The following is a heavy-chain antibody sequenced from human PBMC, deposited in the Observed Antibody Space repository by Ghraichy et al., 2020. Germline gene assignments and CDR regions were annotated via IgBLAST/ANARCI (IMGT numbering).Heavy chain of an antibody. CDR1: GFTLPPYS. V-gene: IGHV3-7*01. Sequence: GGSLRLSCAASGFTLPPYSTSWVRQAPGKGLEWAANIKQDRSEKSFVDSVKGRFTISRDNDRNSLFLQMNTLRAEDTAVYYCAREGDGGFDYWGQGTLVTVSS. J-gene: IGHJ4*02. CDR2: IKQDRSEK. D-gene: IGHD2-21*02. CDR3: AREGDGGFDY.